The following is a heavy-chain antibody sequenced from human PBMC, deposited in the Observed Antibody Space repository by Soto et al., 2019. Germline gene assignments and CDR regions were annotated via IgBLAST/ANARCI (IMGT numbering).Heavy chain of an antibody. CDR3: AKGGAAAGMGYVGL. Sequence: EVQVLESGGGLVQPGGSLRLSCAASGFTFSTYAMSWVRQAPGKGLEWVSGISGSGGSTYYADSVKGRFTISRDNSKKTLLLQIGSLGAEDTAVCVCAKGGAAAGMGYVGLWGRGTLVTVSS. D-gene: IGHD6-13*01. J-gene: IGHJ2*01. V-gene: IGHV3-23*01. CDR1: GFTFSTYA. CDR2: ISGSGGST.